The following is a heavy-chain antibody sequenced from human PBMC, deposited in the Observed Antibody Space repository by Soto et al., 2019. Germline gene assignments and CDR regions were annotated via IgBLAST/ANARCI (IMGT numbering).Heavy chain of an antibody. CDR2: INHSGST. CDR3: ARTYSSSWSPFDY. V-gene: IGHV4-34*01. Sequence: PSETLSLTCAVYGGSFSGYYWSWIRQPPGKGLEWIGEINHSGSTNYNPSLKSRVTISVDTSKNQFSLKLSSVTAADTAVYYCARTYSSSWSPFDYWGQGTLLTASS. J-gene: IGHJ4*02. CDR1: GGSFSGYY. D-gene: IGHD6-13*01.